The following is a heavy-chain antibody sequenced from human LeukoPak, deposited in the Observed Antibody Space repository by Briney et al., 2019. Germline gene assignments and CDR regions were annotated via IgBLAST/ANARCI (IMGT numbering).Heavy chain of an antibody. CDR3: ARDRHFVRDIVVVPAAIPTRYFDL. CDR2: IYYSGST. D-gene: IGHD2-2*02. Sequence: SETLSLTCTVSGGSISSYYWSWIRRPPGKGLEWIGYIYYSGSTKYNPSLKSRVTISVDTSKNQFSLKLSSVTAADTAVYYCARDRHFVRDIVVVPAAIPTRYFDLWGRGTLVTVSS. J-gene: IGHJ2*01. CDR1: GGSISSYY. V-gene: IGHV4-59*12.